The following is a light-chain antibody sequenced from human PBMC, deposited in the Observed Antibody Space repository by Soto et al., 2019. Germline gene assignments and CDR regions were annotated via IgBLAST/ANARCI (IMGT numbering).Light chain of an antibody. CDR1: SSDVGGYNY. V-gene: IGLV2-14*03. CDR3: RSYASATTPV. CDR2: DVS. Sequence: QSALTQPASVSGSPGQSIAISCTGTSSDVGGYNYVSWYQHHPGKAPKVVIYDVSSRPSGVSDRFSGSQSGNTASLTISGLQAEDEADYYCRSYASATTPVFGGGTKLTVL. J-gene: IGLJ3*02.